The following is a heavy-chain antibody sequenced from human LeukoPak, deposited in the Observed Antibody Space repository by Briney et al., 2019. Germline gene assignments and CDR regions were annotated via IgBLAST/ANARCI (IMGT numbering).Heavy chain of an antibody. J-gene: IGHJ3*02. V-gene: IGHV4-34*01. Sequence: SETLSLTCAVYGGSFSGYYWSWIRQPPGKGLEWIGEINHSGSTNYNPSLKSRVTISVDTSKNQFSLKLSSVTAADTAVYYCARGYGSYDILTGYYLPRGDAFDIWGQGTMVTVSS. CDR1: GGSFSGYY. D-gene: IGHD3-9*01. CDR3: ARGYGSYDILTGYYLPRGDAFDI. CDR2: INHSGST.